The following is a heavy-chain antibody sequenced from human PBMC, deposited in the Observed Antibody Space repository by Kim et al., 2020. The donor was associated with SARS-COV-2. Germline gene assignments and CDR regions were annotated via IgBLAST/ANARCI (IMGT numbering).Heavy chain of an antibody. CDR1: GGSISSYY. D-gene: IGHD6-13*01. J-gene: IGHJ6*02. V-gene: IGHV4-59*01. CDR3: ARGNSSSWYAAYYYYYGMDV. Sequence: SETLSLTCTVSGGSISSYYWSWIRQPPGKGLEWIGYIYYSGSTNYNPSLKSRVTISVDTSKNQFSLELSSVTAADTAVYYCARGNSSSWYAAYYYYYGMDVWGQGTTVTVSS. CDR2: IYYSGST.